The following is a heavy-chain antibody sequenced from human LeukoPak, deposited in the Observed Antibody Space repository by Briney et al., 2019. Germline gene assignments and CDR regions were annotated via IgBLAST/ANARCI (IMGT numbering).Heavy chain of an antibody. CDR1: GFTFSSYA. CDR3: ARGDYYGSGSYYHDAFDI. V-gene: IGHV3-7*03. D-gene: IGHD3-10*01. J-gene: IGHJ3*02. Sequence: GGSLRLSCAASGFTFSSYAMSWVRQAPGKGLEWVANIKPDGSEKHYVDSVKGRLTIARDNAKNSLYLQMNSLRAEDTAVYYCARGDYYGSGSYYHDAFDIWGQGTMVTVSS. CDR2: IKPDGSEK.